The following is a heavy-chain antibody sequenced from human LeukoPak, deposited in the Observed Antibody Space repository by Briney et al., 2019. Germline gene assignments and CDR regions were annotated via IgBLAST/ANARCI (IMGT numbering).Heavy chain of an antibody. V-gene: IGHV4-59*01. J-gene: IGHJ5*02. Sequence: MPSETLSLTCTVSGGSISSYYWTWIRQPPGKGLDWIGHVLYTGSSNYNPSLKSRVTISLDRSNNQFSLRLTSVTAADTAVYYCARSSGGTFDPWGQGTLVTVSS. CDR3: ARSSGGTFDP. CDR1: GGSISSYY. CDR2: VLYTGSS. D-gene: IGHD1-1*01.